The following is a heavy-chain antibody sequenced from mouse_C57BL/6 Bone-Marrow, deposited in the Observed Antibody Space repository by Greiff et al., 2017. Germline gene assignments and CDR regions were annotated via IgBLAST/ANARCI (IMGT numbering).Heavy chain of an antibody. V-gene: IGHV14-4*01. CDR2: IDTENGDT. Sequence: VQLQQSGAELVRPGASVKLSCTASGFHIKDDYMHWVKQRPEQGLEWIGWIDTENGDTDYASKFQGKATITAYTSSNTSYLQLSILTSEDTAVYYSTTGGSDCYYAWFAYWGQGTLVTVSA. J-gene: IGHJ3*01. D-gene: IGHD2-3*01. CDR3: TTGGSDCYYAWFAY. CDR1: GFHIKDDY.